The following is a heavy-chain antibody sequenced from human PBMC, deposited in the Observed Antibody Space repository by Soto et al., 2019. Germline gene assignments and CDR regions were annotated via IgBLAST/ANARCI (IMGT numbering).Heavy chain of an antibody. Sequence: QVQLLQSGAEVKRPGSSVKVSCEASGGTFSSLGFTWVRQAPGQGLEWMGGIIPISGRTTFAQKFLGRVTITADESTRTTYMELTALTSDDTAIYYCATRGTQGRWLECADYWGQGTLVTVSS. CDR3: ATRGTQGRWLECADY. J-gene: IGHJ4*02. CDR1: GGTFSSLG. V-gene: IGHV1-69*01. CDR2: IIPISGRT. D-gene: IGHD5-12*01.